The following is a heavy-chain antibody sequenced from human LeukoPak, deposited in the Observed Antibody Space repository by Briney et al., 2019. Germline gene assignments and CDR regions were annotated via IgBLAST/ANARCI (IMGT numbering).Heavy chain of an antibody. CDR1: EFSVSSNY. V-gene: IGHV3-23*01. CDR3: GKDLNYGLDY. CDR2: LSGSGDKT. D-gene: IGHD4-11*01. Sequence: PGGSLRLSCAASEFSVSSNYMSWVRQAPGKGLEWVSALSGSGDKTFYADSVKGRFTISRDNSKNTLYLQMNSLRAEDTAVYYCGKDLNYGLDYWGQGTLVTVSS. J-gene: IGHJ4*02.